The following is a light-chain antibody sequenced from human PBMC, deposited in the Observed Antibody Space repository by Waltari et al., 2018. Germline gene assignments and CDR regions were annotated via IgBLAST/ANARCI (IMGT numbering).Light chain of an antibody. V-gene: IGKV3-20*01. CDR2: AAS. Sequence: EIVLTQSPGTLSLSPGERVTLSCRASQSVSSSYLAWYQQKPGQAPRLLIYAASTRATGIPDRIRGSESGTDFTLTISRLEPEDFAVYYCQQYGSSLYIFGQGTKLEIK. J-gene: IGKJ2*01. CDR1: QSVSSSY. CDR3: QQYGSSLYI.